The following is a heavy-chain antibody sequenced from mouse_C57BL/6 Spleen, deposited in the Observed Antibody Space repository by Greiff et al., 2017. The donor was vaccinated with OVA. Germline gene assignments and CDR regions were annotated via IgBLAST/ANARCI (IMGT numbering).Heavy chain of an antibody. D-gene: IGHD1-1*01. CDR3: ARWESYGGGSLDY. Sequence: EVQLQQSGAELMKPGASVKLSCKATGYTFTGYWIEWVKQSHGKSLEWIGLVYPYNGGTSYNQKFKGKATLTVDTSSSTAYMELNSLTSEDSAVYYCARWESYGGGSLDYWGQGTTLTVSS. V-gene: IGHV1-36*01. J-gene: IGHJ2*01. CDR1: GYTFTGYW. CDR2: VYPYNGGT.